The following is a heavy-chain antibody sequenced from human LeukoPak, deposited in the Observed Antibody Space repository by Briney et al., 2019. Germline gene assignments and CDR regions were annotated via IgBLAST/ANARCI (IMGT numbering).Heavy chain of an antibody. CDR2: ISAYNGNT. V-gene: IGHV1-18*01. CDR1: GYTFTSYG. Sequence: ASVKVSCKASGYTFTSYGISWVRQAPGQGREWMGWISAYNGNTNYAQKFQDRVTMTTDTPTSTAYMALRSLRSDDTTVYYCARDFVDTVMVVDYWGQGTLVTVSS. CDR3: ARDFVDTVMVVDY. D-gene: IGHD5-18*01. J-gene: IGHJ4*02.